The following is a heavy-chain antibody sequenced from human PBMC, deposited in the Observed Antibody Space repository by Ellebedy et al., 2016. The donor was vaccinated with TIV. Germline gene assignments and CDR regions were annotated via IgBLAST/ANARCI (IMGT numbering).Heavy chain of an antibody. Sequence: PGGSLRLSCAASGFTFSTYSMNWVRQAPGKGLEWVSSITSSSSYIYYADSMKGRFTISRDNAKNSVFLQMSSLMAEDTAVYYCAGGPTILDYWGQGILVTVSS. CDR3: AGGPTILDY. J-gene: IGHJ4*02. D-gene: IGHD5-24*01. CDR2: ITSSSSYI. CDR1: GFTFSTYS. V-gene: IGHV3-21*01.